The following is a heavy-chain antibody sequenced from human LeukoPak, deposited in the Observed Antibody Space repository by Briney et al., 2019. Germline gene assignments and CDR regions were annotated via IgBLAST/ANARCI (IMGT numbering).Heavy chain of an antibody. CDR1: GFTFISSD. V-gene: IGHV3-21*01. Sequence: PGGSLRLSCAASGFTFISSDMNWVRQAPGTGLEWVASISSNSRSTHYADSLKGRFTISRDNAKNSLYLQMNSLRAEDTAVYYCARILSSSHAFDIWGQGTMVTVSS. J-gene: IGHJ3*02. CDR3: ARILSSSHAFDI. D-gene: IGHD6-13*01. CDR2: ISSNSRST.